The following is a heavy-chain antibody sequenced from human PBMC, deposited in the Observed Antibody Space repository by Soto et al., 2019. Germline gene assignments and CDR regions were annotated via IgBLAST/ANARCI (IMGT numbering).Heavy chain of an antibody. CDR3: TTETRGGYIYGPNWFDP. CDR1: GFTFSNAW. CDR2: IKSKTDGGTT. V-gene: IGHV3-15*01. Sequence: PGGSLRLSCAASGFTFSNAWMSWVRQAPGKGLEWVGRIKSKTDGGTTDYAAPVKGRFTISRDDSKNTLYLQMNSLKTEDTAVYYCTTETRGGYIYGPNWFDPWGQGTLVTVSS. J-gene: IGHJ5*02. D-gene: IGHD5-18*01.